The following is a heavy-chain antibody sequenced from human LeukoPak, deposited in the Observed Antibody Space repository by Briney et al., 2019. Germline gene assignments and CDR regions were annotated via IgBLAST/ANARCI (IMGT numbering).Heavy chain of an antibody. CDR3: ARVGFGDLSPLGTFDI. V-gene: IGHV4-39*07. J-gene: IGHJ3*02. D-gene: IGHD3-10*01. CDR2: IYYSGST. CDR1: GGSITSSNSY. Sequence: PSETLSLTCSVSGGSITSSNSYWGWVRQPPGKGLEWIGTIYYSGSTYYSVSLKSRVIISVDTSRNQFSLKLSSVTAADTAVYYCARVGFGDLSPLGTFDIWGQGTMVPVSS.